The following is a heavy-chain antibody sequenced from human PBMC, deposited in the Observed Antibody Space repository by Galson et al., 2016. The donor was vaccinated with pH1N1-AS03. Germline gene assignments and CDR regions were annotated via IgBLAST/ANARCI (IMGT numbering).Heavy chain of an antibody. CDR2: MDWDDDK. Sequence: PALVKPTQTLTLTCTFSGFSLSTSGMCVSWIRQPPGKALEWPARMDWDDDKYYSTSLKTRLTISKDTSKNQVVLTMTNMDPVDTATYYCARMSDYGDLRDAFDIWGQGTMVTVSS. J-gene: IGHJ3*02. CDR3: ARMSDYGDLRDAFDI. V-gene: IGHV2-70*11. CDR1: GFSLSTSGMC. D-gene: IGHD4-17*01.